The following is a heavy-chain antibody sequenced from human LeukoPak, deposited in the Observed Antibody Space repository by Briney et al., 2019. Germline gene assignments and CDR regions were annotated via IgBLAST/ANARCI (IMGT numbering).Heavy chain of an antibody. CDR1: GGSITNSDYY. V-gene: IGHV4-39*07. CDR3: ARGGDSGSFAATSRCWFDP. J-gene: IGHJ5*02. CDR2: IYYNGNT. Sequence: ASETLSLTCIVSGGSITNSDYYWGWIRQPPGKGLEWIGSIYYNGNTYYNPSLKSRVTISVDTSKNQFSLKLTSATAADTAVYYCARGGDSGSFAATSRCWFDPWGRGTLVIVSS. D-gene: IGHD1-26*01.